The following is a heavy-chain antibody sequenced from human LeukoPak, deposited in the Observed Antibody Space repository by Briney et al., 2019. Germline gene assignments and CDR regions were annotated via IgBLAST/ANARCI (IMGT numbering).Heavy chain of an antibody. V-gene: IGHV1-18*01. D-gene: IGHD2-15*01. CDR1: GYTFTSYG. Sequence: ASVKVSCKASGYTFTSYGISWVRQAPGQGLEWMGWISAYNGNTNYAQKLQGRVTMTTDTSTSTAYMELRSLRSDDTAVYYCATGPIPREYCSGGSCYSISRNWFDPWGQGTLVTVSS. CDR3: ATGPIPREYCSGGSCYSISRNWFDP. CDR2: ISAYNGNT. J-gene: IGHJ5*02.